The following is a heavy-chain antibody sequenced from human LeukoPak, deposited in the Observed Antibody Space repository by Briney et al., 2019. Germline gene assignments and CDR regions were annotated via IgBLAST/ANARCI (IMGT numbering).Heavy chain of an antibody. V-gene: IGHV4-61*02. CDR1: GGSISSKSYY. D-gene: IGHD2-15*01. Sequence: SQTLSLTCTVSGGSISSKSYYWSWIRQPAGKGLEWIGRIYTSGSTDYNPSLKSRVTISRDTSKNEFSLILSSLTAAATAVYYCARDSPPAYCSSGSCYFDSWGQGTLVTVSS. CDR2: IYTSGST. CDR3: ARDSPPAYCSSGSCYFDS. J-gene: IGHJ4*02.